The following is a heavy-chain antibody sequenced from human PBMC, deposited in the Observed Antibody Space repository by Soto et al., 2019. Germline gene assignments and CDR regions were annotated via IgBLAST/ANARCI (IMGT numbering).Heavy chain of an antibody. J-gene: IGHJ4*02. Sequence: SETLSLTCTVPGGSISSYYWSWIRQPAGKGLEWIGRIYTSGSTNYNPSLKSRVTMSVDTSKNQFSLKLSSVTAADTAVYYCARGGRYYYDSSGYYDRRGYFDYWGQGTLVTVSS. D-gene: IGHD3-22*01. CDR1: GGSISSYY. V-gene: IGHV4-4*07. CDR2: IYTSGST. CDR3: ARGGRYYYDSSGYYDRRGYFDY.